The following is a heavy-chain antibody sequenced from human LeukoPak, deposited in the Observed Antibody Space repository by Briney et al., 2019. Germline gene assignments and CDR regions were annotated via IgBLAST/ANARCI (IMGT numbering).Heavy chain of an antibody. CDR1: GGTFSTFG. Sequence: SVKVSCKASGGTFSTFGISWVRQAPGQGLEWMGGIIPMSGTVNNAQKLQGRVTMTTDTSTSTAYMELRSLRSDDTAVYYCARGDYYDSSGYSGASLFDYWGQGTLVTVSS. V-gene: IGHV1-69*05. D-gene: IGHD3-22*01. J-gene: IGHJ4*02. CDR2: IIPMSGTV. CDR3: ARGDYYDSSGYSGASLFDY.